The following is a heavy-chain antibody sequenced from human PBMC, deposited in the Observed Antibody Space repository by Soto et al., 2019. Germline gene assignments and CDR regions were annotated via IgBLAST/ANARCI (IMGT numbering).Heavy chain of an antibody. J-gene: IGHJ4*02. D-gene: IGHD1-7*01. V-gene: IGHV3-30*18. CDR1: GFTFSSYG. CDR2: TSYDGSNK. CDR3: AKDPLSTVYNWKYPAY. Sequence: PGGSLRLSCAASGFTFSSYGMHWVRQAPGKGLEWVAVTSYDGSNKYYADSVKGRFTISRDNSKNTLYLQMNSLRAEDTAVYYCAKDPLSTVYNWKYPAYWGQGTLVTVSS.